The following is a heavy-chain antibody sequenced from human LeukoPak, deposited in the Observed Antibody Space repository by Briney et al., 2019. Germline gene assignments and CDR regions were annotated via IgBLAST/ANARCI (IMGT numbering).Heavy chain of an antibody. V-gene: IGHV3-66*01. J-gene: IGHJ4*02. D-gene: IGHD6-13*01. CDR2: IHISGST. Sequence: GGSLRLSCAASGFTVTSTYITWVRQAPGKGLEWVSIIHISGSTYYADSVRGRFTISRDNSKSTLYLQMNSLRAEDTAVYYCAKDRYSGLNTIDYWGQGTLVTVSS. CDR3: AKDRYSGLNTIDY. CDR1: GFTVTSTY.